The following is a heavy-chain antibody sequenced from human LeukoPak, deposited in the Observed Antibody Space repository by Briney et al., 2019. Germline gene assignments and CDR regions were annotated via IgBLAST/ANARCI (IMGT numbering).Heavy chain of an antibody. J-gene: IGHJ4*02. CDR3: ARDKIVGATHFDY. CDR1: GFTFSSYG. CDR2: IKQDGGEI. Sequence: GGSLRLSCAASGFTFSSYGMSWVRQAPGKGLEWVANIKQDGGEIYYVDSVEGRFTISRDNAKNSLYLQMNSLTAEDTAVYYCARDKIVGATHFDYWGQGTLVTVSS. D-gene: IGHD1-26*01. V-gene: IGHV3-7*01.